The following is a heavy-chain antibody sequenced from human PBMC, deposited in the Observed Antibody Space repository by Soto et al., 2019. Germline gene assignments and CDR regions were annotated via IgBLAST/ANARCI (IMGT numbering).Heavy chain of an antibody. CDR3: ARAMGDWGTYYYYYGLDV. Sequence: SETLSLTXAVYGGSFSGYYWSWIRQPPGKGLEWIGEINHSGSTNYNPSLKSRVTISADTSKNKFSLNLSSVTAADTAIYYCARAMGDWGTYYYYYGLDVWGQGTTVTVSS. J-gene: IGHJ6*02. CDR2: INHSGST. CDR1: GGSFSGYY. D-gene: IGHD3-16*01. V-gene: IGHV4-34*01.